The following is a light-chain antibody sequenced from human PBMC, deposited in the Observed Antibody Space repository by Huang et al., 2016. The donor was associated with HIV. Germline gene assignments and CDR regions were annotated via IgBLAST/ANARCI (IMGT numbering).Light chain of an antibody. V-gene: IGKV3-15*01. J-gene: IGKJ4*01. Sequence: EIVMTQSPATLSVSPGERATRSCRASQSVSSNLAWYQQKPGQAPRPRIYGASTMATGVPARFSGSGSGTEFTLTISSLQSEDFAVYYCQQYNNWPPGLTFGGGTKVEIK. CDR3: QQYNNWPPGLT. CDR2: GAS. CDR1: QSVSSN.